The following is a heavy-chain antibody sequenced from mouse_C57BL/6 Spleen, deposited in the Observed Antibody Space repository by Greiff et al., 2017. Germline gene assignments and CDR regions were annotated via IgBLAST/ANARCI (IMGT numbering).Heavy chain of an antibody. D-gene: IGHD2-4*01. J-gene: IGHJ2*01. CDR2: IYPGSGST. Sequence: QVQLQQPGAELVKPGASVKMSCKASGYTFTSYWITWVKQRPGQGLEWIGDIYPGSGSTNYNEKFKSKATLTVDTSSSTAYMQLSSLTSEDTAVCYCARGRYDYGGVNYFDYWGQGTTLTVSS. V-gene: IGHV1-55*01. CDR1: GYTFTSYW. CDR3: ARGRYDYGGVNYFDY.